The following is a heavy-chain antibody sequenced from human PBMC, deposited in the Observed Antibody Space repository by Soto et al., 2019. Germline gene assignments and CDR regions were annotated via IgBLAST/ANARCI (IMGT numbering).Heavy chain of an antibody. CDR2: IRSKANSYAT. CDR1: GVPFSGSA. D-gene: IGHD1-7*01. CDR3: TRSYNWNYVGNWFDP. V-gene: IGHV3-73*01. J-gene: IGHJ5*02. Sequence: PGGPLRLSCAAAGVPFSGSAVHWVRPASGKGLEWVGRIRSKANSYATAYAASVKGRFTISRDDSKNTAYLQMNSLKTEDTAVYYCTRSYNWNYVGNWFDPWVQGTLVTVSS.